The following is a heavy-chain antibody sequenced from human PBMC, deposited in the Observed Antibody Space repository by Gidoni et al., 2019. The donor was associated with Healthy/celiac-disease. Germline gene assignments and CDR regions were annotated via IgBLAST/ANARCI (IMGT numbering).Heavy chain of an antibody. CDR3: AKDQVGGIAAAALGYYFDY. J-gene: IGHJ4*02. V-gene: IGHV3-23*04. D-gene: IGHD6-13*01. Sequence: EVPLVESGGGLVQPGGSLRLSCAASGFTFSSYAMSWVRQAPGKGLEWVSAISGSGGSTYYADSVKGRFTISRDNSKNTLYLQMNSLRAEDTAVYYCAKDQVGGIAAAALGYYFDYWGQGTLVTVSS. CDR1: GFTFSSYA. CDR2: ISGSGGST.